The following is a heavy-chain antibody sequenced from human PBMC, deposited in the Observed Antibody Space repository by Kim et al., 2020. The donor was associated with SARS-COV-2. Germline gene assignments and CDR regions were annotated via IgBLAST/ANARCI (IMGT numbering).Heavy chain of an antibody. V-gene: IGHV3-30-3*01. Sequence: NNNYADTEKGQFTISRDNSKNTLSLQMNGLRAENTAVYYCARDWSSGWGEWGQGTLVTVSS. CDR2: NN. D-gene: IGHD6-19*01. J-gene: IGHJ4*02. CDR3: ARDWSSGWGE.